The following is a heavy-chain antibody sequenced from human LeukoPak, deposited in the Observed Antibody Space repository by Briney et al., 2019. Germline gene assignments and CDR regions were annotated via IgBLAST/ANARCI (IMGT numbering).Heavy chain of an antibody. D-gene: IGHD5-18*01. V-gene: IGHV1-69*05. CDR1: GGTFSSYA. CDR3: ASGYSYGYDTPIDY. CDR2: IIPIFGTA. J-gene: IGHJ4*02. Sequence: SVTVSFKASGGTFSSYAISWVRQAPGQGLEWMGGIIPIFGTANYAQKFQGRVTITTDESTSTAYMELSSLRSEDTAVYYCASGYSYGYDTPIDYWGQGTLVTVSS.